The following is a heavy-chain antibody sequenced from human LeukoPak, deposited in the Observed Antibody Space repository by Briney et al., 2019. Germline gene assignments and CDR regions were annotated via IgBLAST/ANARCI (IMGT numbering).Heavy chain of an antibody. CDR2: ISGSGGST. CDR3: ANTDEGYGDEY. Sequence: PGGSLRLSCAASGFTFSSYAMSWVRQAPGKGLEWVSAISGSGGSTYYADSVKGRFTISRDNPKNTLYLQMNSLRAEDTAVYYCANTDEGYGDEYWGQGTLVTASS. D-gene: IGHD5-12*01. V-gene: IGHV3-23*01. J-gene: IGHJ4*02. CDR1: GFTFSSYA.